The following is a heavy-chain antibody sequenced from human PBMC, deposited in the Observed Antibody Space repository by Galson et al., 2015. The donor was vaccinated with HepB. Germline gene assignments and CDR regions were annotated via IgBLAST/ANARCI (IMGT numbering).Heavy chain of an antibody. D-gene: IGHD3-10*01. CDR1: GGIFTTYA. V-gene: IGHV1-69*10. Sequence: VKVSCKVSGGIFTTYAINWVRQAPGQGLEWMGRIIPILDATSYAQRLRGRITITVDKSTNTAYMELRSLRFEDTGLYYCASHEAESLYNGMDVWGQGTSVTVS. CDR3: ASHEAESLYNGMDV. CDR2: IIPILDAT. J-gene: IGHJ6*02.